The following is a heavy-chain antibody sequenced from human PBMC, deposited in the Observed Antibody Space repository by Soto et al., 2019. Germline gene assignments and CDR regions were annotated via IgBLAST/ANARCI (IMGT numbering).Heavy chain of an antibody. CDR3: ARGAMAGNEVPGD. CDR1: GFTFRSYW. D-gene: IGHD1-1*01. CDR2: INLDGSEK. J-gene: IGHJ1*01. Sequence: EGQLVESGGGLVQPGGSLRLSCQVSGFTFRSYWMTWVRRAPGKGLEWVANINLDGSEKYYVDAVKGRFTISRDNAKNLLHLDLRDLRANDTAVYYCARGAMAGNEVPGDWGKGTLVTVSS. V-gene: IGHV3-7*05.